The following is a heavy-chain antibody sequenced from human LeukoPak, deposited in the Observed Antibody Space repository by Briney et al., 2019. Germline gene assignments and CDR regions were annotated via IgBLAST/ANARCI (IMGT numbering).Heavy chain of an antibody. CDR1: GFTFSSYG. V-gene: IGHV3-30*18. D-gene: IGHD6-19*01. CDR3: AKGDSSGWPGYFDY. Sequence: PGGSLRLSCAASGFTFSSYGMHWVRQAPGKGLEWVAVISYDGSNKYYADSVKGRFTISRDNSKNTLYLQMNSLRAEDTAVYYCAKGDSSGWPGYFDYWGQGTLVTVSS. CDR2: ISYDGSNK. J-gene: IGHJ4*02.